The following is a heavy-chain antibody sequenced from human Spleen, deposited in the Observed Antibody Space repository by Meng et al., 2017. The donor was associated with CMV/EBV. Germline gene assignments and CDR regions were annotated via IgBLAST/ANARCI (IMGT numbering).Heavy chain of an antibody. Sequence: SQTLSLTCAISGDSVSGNSAAWTWIRQSPSRGLEWLGRTYYRSKWYNDYAVSVKGRITINPDTYKNQFSLQLNSVSPEDTALYYCAKPPTYHAFDMWGPGTMVTVSS. CDR2: TYYRSKWYN. CDR1: GDSVSGNSAA. V-gene: IGHV6-1*01. CDR3: AKPPTYHAFDM. J-gene: IGHJ3*02.